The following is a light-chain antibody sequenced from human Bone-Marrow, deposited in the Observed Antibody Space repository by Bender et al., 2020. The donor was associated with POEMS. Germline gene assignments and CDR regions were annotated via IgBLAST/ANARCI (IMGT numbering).Light chain of an antibody. Sequence: QLVLTQSPSASASLGASVKLTCTLSSGHDRNAIAWHRQQPEKGPQYLMKVNSDGSHIKGDGIPDRFSGSSSGADRYLTITSLRSDDEADYYCQTWGTGYWVFGGGTKLTVL. J-gene: IGLJ3*02. CDR3: QTWGTGYWV. CDR2: VNSDGSH. CDR1: SGHDRNA. V-gene: IGLV4-69*01.